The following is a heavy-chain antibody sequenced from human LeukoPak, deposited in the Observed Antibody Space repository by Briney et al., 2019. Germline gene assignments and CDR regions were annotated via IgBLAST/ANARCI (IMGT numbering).Heavy chain of an antibody. CDR3: AKERGGAGSSYECYFDS. CDR2: ISHGGTTK. J-gene: IGHJ4*02. CDR1: GFTFSNHG. Sequence: QPGRSLRLSCAASGFTFSNHGMNWVRQDPGKGLEWVAVISHGGTTKYYADSVKGRFTISRDNSKNTLHLQMNSLGAEDTAVYYCAKERGGAGSSYECYFDSWGQGTLVTVSS. V-gene: IGHV3-30*18. D-gene: IGHD3-10*01.